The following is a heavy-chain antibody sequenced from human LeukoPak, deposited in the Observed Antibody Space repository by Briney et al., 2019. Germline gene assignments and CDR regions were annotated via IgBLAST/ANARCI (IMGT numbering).Heavy chain of an antibody. V-gene: IGHV3-7*03. CDR1: GFTFSGFW. CDR2: IKQDGSEK. J-gene: IGHJ4*02. CDR3: ARRYFDY. Sequence: GGSLRLSCAVSGFTFSGFWMSWSRQAPGKGLEWVANIKQDGSEKYYVDSVKGRFTISRDNAKNSLYLQMNSLRAEDTAVYYCARRYFDYWGQGTLVTVSS.